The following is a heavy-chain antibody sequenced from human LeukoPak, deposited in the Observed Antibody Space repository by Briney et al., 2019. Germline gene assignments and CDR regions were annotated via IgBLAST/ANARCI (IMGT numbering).Heavy chain of an antibody. J-gene: IGHJ4*02. CDR3: ASIGPPGHPTPFDY. CDR2: IIPIFGTA. D-gene: IGHD3-16*02. CDR1: GGTFSSYA. V-gene: IGHV1-69*13. Sequence: GASVKVSCKASGGTFSSYAISWVRQAPGQGLEWMGGIIPIFGTANYAQKFQGRVTITADESTSTAYMELSSLRSEDTAVYYCASIGPPGHPTPFDYWGQGTLVTVSS.